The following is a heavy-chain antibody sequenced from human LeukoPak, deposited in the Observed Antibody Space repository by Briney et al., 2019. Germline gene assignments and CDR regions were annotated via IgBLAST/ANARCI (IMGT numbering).Heavy chain of an antibody. CDR3: ARPVRGRYNWFDP. J-gene: IGHJ5*02. CDR2: IYYSGST. Sequence: SETLSLTCTVSGVSISSYYWSSIRQPPGKGLEGIGYIYYSGSTNYNPSLKSRVTISVDTSKNQFSLKLSSVTAADTAVYYCARPVRGRYNWFDPWGQGTLVTVSS. D-gene: IGHD3-16*01. V-gene: IGHV4-59*01. CDR1: GVSISSYY.